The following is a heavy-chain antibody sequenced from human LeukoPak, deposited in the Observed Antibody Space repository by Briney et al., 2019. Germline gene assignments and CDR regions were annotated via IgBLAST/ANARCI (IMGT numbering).Heavy chain of an antibody. CDR2: LYSGGGT. CDR3: ARVGDHYHWYLDV. D-gene: IGHD3-10*01. V-gene: IGHV3-53*01. CDR1: GFSVGSKY. J-gene: IGHJ2*01. Sequence: PGGSLRLSCEGSGFSVGSKYMNWVRQAPGKGLEWVSILYSGGGTYYADSVKGRFTVSRDSSKNTLYLHMNSLRVDDTAVYYCARVGDHYHWYLDVWGRGTLVTVSS.